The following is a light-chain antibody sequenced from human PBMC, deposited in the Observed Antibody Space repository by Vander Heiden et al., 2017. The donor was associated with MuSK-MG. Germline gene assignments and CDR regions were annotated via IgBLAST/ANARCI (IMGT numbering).Light chain of an antibody. V-gene: IGLV1-40*01. J-gene: IGLJ3*02. CDR1: SSDIGAGYD. Sequence: QSVLTQPPSVSGAPGQRVTISCTGSSSDIGAGYDVHWYQQLPGTAPKLRSEVNNKRPSGVPDRFSSSKSGTSDSLAITGLQAEDEAEYDCQSYDSSRGGFRVFGGGTKLTVL. CDR2: VNN. CDR3: QSYDSSRGGFRV.